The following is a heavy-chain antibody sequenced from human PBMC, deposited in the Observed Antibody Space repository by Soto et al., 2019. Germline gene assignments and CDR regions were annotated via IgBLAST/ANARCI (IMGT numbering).Heavy chain of an antibody. V-gene: IGHV3-30-3*01. CDR2: ISYDGSNK. CDR3: ARGGPGYCSGGSCKSASPKYYGMDV. Sequence: QVQLVESGGGVVQPGRSLRLSCAASGFTFSSYAMHWVRQAPGKGLEWVAVISYDGSNKYYADSVKGRFTISRDNSKNTLYLQMNSLRAEDTAVYYCARGGPGYCSGGSCKSASPKYYGMDVWGQGTTVTVSS. D-gene: IGHD2-15*01. J-gene: IGHJ6*02. CDR1: GFTFSSYA.